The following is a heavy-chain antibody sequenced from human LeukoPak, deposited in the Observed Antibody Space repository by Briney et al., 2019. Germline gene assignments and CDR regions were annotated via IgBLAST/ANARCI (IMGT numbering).Heavy chain of an antibody. V-gene: IGHV3-30*03. Sequence: GRSLRLSCAAPGFTFSGNGRHWVRQAPGKGLEGVAVITYDGSNTYYADSVKGRFTISRDNAKNSLYLQMNSLRDEDTAVYYCAREGAAQTSYYGSAPSYYYGMDVWGQGTTVTVSS. CDR2: ITYDGSNT. CDR1: GFTFSGNG. D-gene: IGHD3-10*01. CDR3: AREGAAQTSYYGSAPSYYYGMDV. J-gene: IGHJ6*02.